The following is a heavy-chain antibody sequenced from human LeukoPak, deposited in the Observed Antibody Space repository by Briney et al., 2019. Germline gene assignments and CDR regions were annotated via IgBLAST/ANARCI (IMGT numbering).Heavy chain of an antibody. CDR2: ISGSGGST. V-gene: IGHV3-23*01. D-gene: IGHD4-17*01. CDR3: AKGDGDYLFDY. CDR1: GFTFSSYA. J-gene: IGHJ4*02. Sequence: GGSLRLSCAASGFTFSSYAMSWVRQAPGKGLEWVSAISGSGGSTYYADSVKGRFSISRDNSKNTLYLQMNSLRAEDTAVYHCAKGDGDYLFDYWGQGTLVTVSS.